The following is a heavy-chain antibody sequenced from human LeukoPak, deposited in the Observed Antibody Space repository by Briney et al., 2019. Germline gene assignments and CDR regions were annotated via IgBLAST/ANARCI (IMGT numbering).Heavy chain of an antibody. CDR2: INHSGST. D-gene: IGHD3-10*01. CDR3: ARNRYYYGSGNYGVPNWFDP. J-gene: IGHJ5*02. Sequence: SGTLSLTCAVSGGSISSSNWWSWVRQPPGKGLEWIGEINHSGSTNYNPSLKSRVTISVDTSKNQFSLKLSSVTAADTAVYYCARNRYYYGSGNYGVPNWFDPWGQGTLVTVSS. CDR1: GGSISSSNW. V-gene: IGHV4-4*02.